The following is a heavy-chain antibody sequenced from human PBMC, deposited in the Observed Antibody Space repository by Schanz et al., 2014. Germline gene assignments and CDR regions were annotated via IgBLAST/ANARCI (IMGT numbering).Heavy chain of an antibody. D-gene: IGHD5-12*01. V-gene: IGHV3-30*03. CDR2: ILYDGSNK. J-gene: IGHJ4*02. CDR1: GFTFSSYG. Sequence: QVQLVESGGGVAQPGRSLRLSCAASGFTFSSYGMHWVRQAPGKGLEWVAVILYDGSNKYYADSVKGRFTISRDNSKNTLYLQMNSLRVEDTALYYGAREYSSYGTVYYWGQGTLVTVSS. CDR3: AREYSSYGTVYY.